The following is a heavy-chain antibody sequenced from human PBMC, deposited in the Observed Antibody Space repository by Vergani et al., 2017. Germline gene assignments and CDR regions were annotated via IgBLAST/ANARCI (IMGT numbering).Heavy chain of an antibody. CDR3: ARDPIDENWNDLRVRRGFDF. V-gene: IGHV3-48*01. D-gene: IGHD1-1*01. CDR1: GFTFSSYS. J-gene: IGHJ4*02. Sequence: DVQLVESGGDLVQPGGSLRLSCAASGFTFSSYSMNWVRQAPGTGLEWLSYISTTSDTIYYADSVRGRFTISRDNAKNSLYLEMNSLRVEDTAVYFCARDPIDENWNDLRVRRGFDFWGQGTQVRVSS. CDR2: ISTTSDTI.